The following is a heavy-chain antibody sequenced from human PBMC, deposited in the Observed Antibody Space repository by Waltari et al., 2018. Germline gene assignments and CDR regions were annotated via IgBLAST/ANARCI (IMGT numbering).Heavy chain of an antibody. CDR3: ARVRAKTLDY. D-gene: IGHD1-26*01. CDR2: INHSGST. V-gene: IGHV4-34*01. Sequence: QVQLQQWGAGLLKPSETLSLPCAVYGGSFSGYYWSWIRQPPGKGLEWIGEINHSGSTNYNPSLKSRVTISVDTSKNQFSLKLSSVTAADTAVYYCARVRAKTLDYWGQGTLVTVSS. CDR1: GGSFSGYY. J-gene: IGHJ4*02.